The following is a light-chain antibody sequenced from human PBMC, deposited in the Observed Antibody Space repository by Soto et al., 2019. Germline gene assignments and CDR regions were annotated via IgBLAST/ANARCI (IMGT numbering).Light chain of an antibody. CDR3: QSYDSKLTTYV. CDR2: GST. CDR1: RSNIGGGYD. V-gene: IGLV1-40*01. Sequence: QSVLTQPPSVSGAPGQRVTVSCTGGRSNIGGGYDVHWYQQVPGTAPKLLIFGSTNRPSGIPDRFSGSKTGTSASLAITWLQGEDEADYYCQSYDSKLTTYVFGSGTKLTVL. J-gene: IGLJ1*01.